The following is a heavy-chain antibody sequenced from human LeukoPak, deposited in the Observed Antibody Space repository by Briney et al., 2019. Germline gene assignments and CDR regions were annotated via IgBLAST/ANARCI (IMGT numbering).Heavy chain of an antibody. CDR1: GLTFSSYA. V-gene: IGHV3-23*01. CDR2: IGGSGGSS. D-gene: IGHD6-19*01. Sequence: GGSLRLSCAASGLTFSSYAMSWVRQAPGKGLEWVSAIGGSGGSSYYADSVKGRFTISRDNSKNTLYLQMNSLRAEDTAVYYCAKSMAVAGYFDYWGQGTLVTVSS. J-gene: IGHJ4*02. CDR3: AKSMAVAGYFDY.